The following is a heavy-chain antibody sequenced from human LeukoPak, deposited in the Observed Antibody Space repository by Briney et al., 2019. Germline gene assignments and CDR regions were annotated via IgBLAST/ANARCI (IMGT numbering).Heavy chain of an antibody. CDR3: ARDRDCSGSSCYQPDYFDY. J-gene: IGHJ4*02. CDR2: INTGGNTL. Sequence: PGGSLRLSCAASGFTFSNFEMNWVRQAPGKGLEWVSYINTGGNTLYYADSVRRRSSISRDNAKNSLYLQMNNLRAEDTAVYYCARDRDCSGSSCYQPDYFDYWGQGTLVAVSS. CDR1: GFTFSNFE. D-gene: IGHD2-2*01. V-gene: IGHV3-48*03.